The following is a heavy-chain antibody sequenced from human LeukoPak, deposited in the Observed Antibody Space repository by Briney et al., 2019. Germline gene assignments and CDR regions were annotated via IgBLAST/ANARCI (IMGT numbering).Heavy chain of an antibody. D-gene: IGHD3-9*01. CDR1: GGSISSYY. CDR3: ARVKAIRYFDWLPTSRAFDY. J-gene: IGHJ4*02. CDR2: IYTSGSI. Sequence: PSETLSLTCTVSGGSISSYYWSWIRQPAGKGLEWIGRIYTSGSITYNPSLKSRVSMSVDTSKNQFSLKLSSVTAADTAVYYCARVKAIRYFDWLPTSRAFDYWGQGTLVTVSS. V-gene: IGHV4-4*07.